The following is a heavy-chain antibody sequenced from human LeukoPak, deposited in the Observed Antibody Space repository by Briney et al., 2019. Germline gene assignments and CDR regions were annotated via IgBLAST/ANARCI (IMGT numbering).Heavy chain of an antibody. V-gene: IGHV3-21*01. D-gene: IGHD3-10*01. Sequence: GGSLRLSCAGSGFTFSSYSMNWVRQAPGKGLEWVSAISSSSSYIYYADSVKGRFTISRDNAKNSLYLQMNSLRAEDTAVYYCARGGYYGSGNDFRFDPWGQGTLVTVSS. CDR1: GFTFSSYS. CDR3: ARGGYYGSGNDFRFDP. J-gene: IGHJ5*02. CDR2: ISSSSSYI.